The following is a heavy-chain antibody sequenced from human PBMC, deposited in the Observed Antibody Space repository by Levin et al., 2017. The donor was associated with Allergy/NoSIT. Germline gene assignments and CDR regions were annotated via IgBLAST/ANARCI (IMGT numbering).Heavy chain of an antibody. V-gene: IGHV4-30-4*01. Sequence: SETLSLTCTVSGDSINEDHYWSWIRQPPGKGLEWIGYIYYSGSTSYNPSLKSRVTIPVDKSKSQFSLKLTSVTAADTAMYHCARGQGSSWYVKWFDPWGQGTLVTVSS. J-gene: IGHJ5*02. D-gene: IGHD6-13*01. CDR3: ARGQGSSWYVKWFDP. CDR1: GDSINEDHY. CDR2: IYYSGST.